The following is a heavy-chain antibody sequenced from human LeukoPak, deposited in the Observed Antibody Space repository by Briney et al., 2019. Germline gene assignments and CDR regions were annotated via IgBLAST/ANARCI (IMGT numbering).Heavy chain of an antibody. D-gene: IGHD5-18*01. CDR3: ARRPAVQIQLSYDY. CDR2: IYYSGST. V-gene: IGHV4-39*07. CDR1: GGSISSSSYY. J-gene: IGHJ4*02. Sequence: PSETLSPTCTVSGGSISSSSYYWGWIRQPPGKGLEWIGIIYYSGSTYYNPSLKSRLTISVDTSKNQFSLKLSSVTAADTAVYYCARRPAVQIQLSYDYWGQGTLVTVSS.